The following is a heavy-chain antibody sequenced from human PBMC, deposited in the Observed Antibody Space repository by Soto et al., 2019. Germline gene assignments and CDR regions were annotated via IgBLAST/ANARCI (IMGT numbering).Heavy chain of an antibody. CDR3: AKDPNGNYIGGFEM. Sequence: PGGSLRLSCPGSGFTFANFAMSWVRQAPGGGLEWVSGITVGGSTYYADSVEGRFRISRDNFRDTLSLHMSGVRVEDTAMYYCAKDPNGNYIGGFEMCGQGTLVTVSS. CDR2: ITVGGST. D-gene: IGHD1-7*01. CDR1: GFTFANFA. V-gene: IGHV3-23*01. J-gene: IGHJ3*02.